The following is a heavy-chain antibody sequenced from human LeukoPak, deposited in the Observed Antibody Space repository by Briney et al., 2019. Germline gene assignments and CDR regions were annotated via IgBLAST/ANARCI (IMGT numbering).Heavy chain of an antibody. D-gene: IGHD3-3*01. CDR3: ARDFTPEWFDIH. V-gene: IGHV3-30*03. CDR1: GFTFSSYW. CDR2: ISYDGSDE. J-gene: IGHJ4*02. Sequence: GGSLRLSCVASGFTFSSYWMHWVRQAPGKGLEWVGVISYDGSDEYYTDSVKGRFTISRDNSKNTVYLQMNSLRADDTAVYYCARDFTPEWFDIHWGQGTLVTVS.